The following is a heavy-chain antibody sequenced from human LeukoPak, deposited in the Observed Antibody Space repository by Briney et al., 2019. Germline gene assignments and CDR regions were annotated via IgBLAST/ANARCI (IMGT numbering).Heavy chain of an antibody. J-gene: IGHJ3*02. CDR2: INHSGST. D-gene: IGHD1-26*01. CDR1: GGSFSGYY. V-gene: IGHV4-34*01. CDR3: ARGRGATRDDAFDI. Sequence: SETLSLTCAVYGGSFSGYYWSWIRQPPGKGLEWIGEINHSGSTNYNPSLKSRVTISVDKSKNQFSLKLSSVTAADTAVYYCARGRGATRDDAFDIWGQGTVVTVSS.